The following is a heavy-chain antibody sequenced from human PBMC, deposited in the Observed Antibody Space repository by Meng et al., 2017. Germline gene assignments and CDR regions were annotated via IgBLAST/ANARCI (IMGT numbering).Heavy chain of an antibody. D-gene: IGHD5-24*01. CDR3: ARGDGYNYFYYYYGMDV. J-gene: IGHJ6*02. CDR2: IKQDGSEK. V-gene: IGHV3-7*01. CDR1: GFTFSSYW. Sequence: GESPKISCAASGFTFSSYWMSWVRQAPGKGLEWVANIKQDGSEKYYVDSVKGRFTISRDNAKNSLYLQMNSLRAEDTAVYYCARGDGYNYFYYYYGMDVWGQGTTVTVSS.